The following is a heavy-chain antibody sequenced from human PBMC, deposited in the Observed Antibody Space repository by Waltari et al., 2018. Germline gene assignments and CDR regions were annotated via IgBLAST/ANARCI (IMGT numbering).Heavy chain of an antibody. CDR2: IHYSGST. Sequence: QVQLHQWGAGRLKPSETLSLTCAVSGESFLGYFWSWVRQSPGKGLEWVGSIHYSGSTNYNPTLGGRLSLSVDTTKKQFSLKLTSVTAADAALYFCARYGEVPASYFFDHWGQGTLVTVSS. D-gene: IGHD2-21*01. J-gene: IGHJ4*01. CDR3: ARYGEVPASYFFDH. CDR1: GESFLGYF. V-gene: IGHV4-34*01.